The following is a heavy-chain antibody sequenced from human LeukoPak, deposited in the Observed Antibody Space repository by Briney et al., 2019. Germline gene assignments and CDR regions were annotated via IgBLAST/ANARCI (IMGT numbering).Heavy chain of an antibody. D-gene: IGHD2-2*01. J-gene: IGHJ4*02. CDR2: ISYDGSNK. CDR3: ARDGSGFRGYCSSTGCSFDY. CDR1: GFTFSSYA. V-gene: IGHV3-30*04. Sequence: GRSLRLSCAASGFTFSSYAMHWVRQAPGKGLKWVAVISYDGSNKYYADSVKGRFTISRDNSKNTLYLQMNSLRAEDTAVYYCARDGSGFRGYCSSTGCSFDYWGQGTLVTVSS.